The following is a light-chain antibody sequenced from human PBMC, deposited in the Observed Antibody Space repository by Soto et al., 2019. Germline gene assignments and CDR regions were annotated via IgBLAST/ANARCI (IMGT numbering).Light chain of an antibody. V-gene: IGKV3-20*01. CDR3: QQYGSSPRYD. CDR1: QSVSSSY. J-gene: IGKJ2*01. CDR2: GAS. Sequence: EIVLTQSPGTLSLSPGERATLSCRASQSVSSSYLAWYQQKPAQAPRLLIYGASSRATGIPDRFSGSGSGTDFTLTICRLEPEDFAVYFCQQYGSSPRYDFGQGTKLEIK.